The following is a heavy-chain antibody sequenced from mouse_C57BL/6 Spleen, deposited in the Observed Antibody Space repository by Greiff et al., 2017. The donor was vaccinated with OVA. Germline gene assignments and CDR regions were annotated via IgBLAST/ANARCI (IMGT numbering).Heavy chain of an antibody. J-gene: IGHJ1*03. Sequence: QVQLKQPGAELVKPGASVKLSCKASGYTFTSYWMHWVKQRPGQGLEWIGMIHPNSGSTNYNEKFKSKATLTVDKSSSTAYMQLSSLTSEDSAVYYCASGYPYFDVWGTGTTVTVSS. CDR3: ASGYPYFDV. V-gene: IGHV1-64*01. D-gene: IGHD1-2*01. CDR1: GYTFTSYW. CDR2: IHPNSGST.